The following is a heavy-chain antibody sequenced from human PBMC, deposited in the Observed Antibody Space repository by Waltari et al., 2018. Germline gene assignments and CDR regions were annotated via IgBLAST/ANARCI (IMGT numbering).Heavy chain of an antibody. J-gene: IGHJ3*02. CDR1: GYTLTDCS. CDR2: FDPEDGET. V-gene: IGHV1-24*01. CDR3: ATDRVDTAMVTDAFDI. D-gene: IGHD5-18*01. Sequence: QVQLVQSGAEVKQPGASVPVCCKVSGYTLTDCSILWGRQAPGKGLEWMGGFDPEDGETIYAQKFQGRVTMTEDTSTDTAYMELSSLRSEDTAVYYCATDRVDTAMVTDAFDIWGQGTMVTVSS.